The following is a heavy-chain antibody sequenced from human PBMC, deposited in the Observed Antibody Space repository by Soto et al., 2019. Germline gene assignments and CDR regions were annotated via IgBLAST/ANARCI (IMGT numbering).Heavy chain of an antibody. CDR3: GSSASPDAY. D-gene: IGHD3-22*01. CDR2: INSGGTSV. CDR1: GFIFNSYS. J-gene: IGHJ4*02. Sequence: EVQLVESGGGLVQPGGCLRLSCVASGFIFNSYSMNWVRQAPGKGLDWISYINSGGTSVFYADSVKGRFTISRDNAKNSLYLQMNSLRAEDTAVYYCGSSASPDAYWGQGTLVTVSS. V-gene: IGHV3-48*01.